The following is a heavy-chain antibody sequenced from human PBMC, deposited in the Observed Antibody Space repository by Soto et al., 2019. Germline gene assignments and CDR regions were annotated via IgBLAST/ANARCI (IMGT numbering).Heavy chain of an antibody. V-gene: IGHV4-31*03. CDR1: GASISSGGYY. CDR2: SYYSGTT. D-gene: IGHD4-17*01. Sequence: QVRLQESGPGLVKPSQTLSLTCTVSGASISSGGYYWSWIRQLPGKGLELIGYSYYSGTTYYNPSLGSRVTISVDTSNQFSLNLTSVTAADTAVYYCARIPYGDYVGSYWGQGTRVTVSS. CDR3: ARIPYGDYVGSY. J-gene: IGHJ4*02.